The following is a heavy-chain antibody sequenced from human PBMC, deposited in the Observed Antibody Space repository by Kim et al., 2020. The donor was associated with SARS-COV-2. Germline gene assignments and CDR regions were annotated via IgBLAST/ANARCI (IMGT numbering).Heavy chain of an antibody. Sequence: SETLSLTCTVSGASISSYYWNWIRQSAGEGLEWIGRIYSSGNTNYSPSLKNRVTMSVDTSKNQFSLNMDSLTAADTAIYYCVKEVFAPAGYNYFGPWGQGILVTVSS. J-gene: IGHJ5*02. CDR1: GASISSYY. CDR3: VKEVFAPAGYNYFGP. V-gene: IGHV4-4*07. CDR2: IYSSGNT. D-gene: IGHD6-13*01.